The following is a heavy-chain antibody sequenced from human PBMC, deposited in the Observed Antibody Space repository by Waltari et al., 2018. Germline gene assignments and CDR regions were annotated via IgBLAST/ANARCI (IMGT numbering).Heavy chain of an antibody. V-gene: IGHV4-39*01. CDR3: ARLSYHIVTGYGWFDP. Sequence: QLQLQESGPGLVKPSETLSLTCTFSGGSISSESYYWGWIRQPPGKGLAWIGIISYSGSTYYNPSLKSRVTISVDTSKNQFSLKLSSVTAADTAVYYCARLSYHIVTGYGWFDPWGLGTLVTVSS. CDR1: GGSISSESYY. CDR2: ISYSGST. D-gene: IGHD3-9*01. J-gene: IGHJ5*02.